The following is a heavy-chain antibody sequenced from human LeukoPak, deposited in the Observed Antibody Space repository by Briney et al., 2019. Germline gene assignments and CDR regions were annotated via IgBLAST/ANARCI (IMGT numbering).Heavy chain of an antibody. J-gene: IGHJ3*02. CDR1: GGSISSSNYY. V-gene: IGHV4-39*07. Sequence: PSETLSLTCTVSGGSISSSNYYWGWIRQPPGKGLEWIGSIYYSGSTYYNPSLKSPVTTSLDTSKNQFSLKLSSVTAADTAVYYCARGVSYNDVFDIWGQGTMVTVSS. CDR3: ARGVSYNDVFDI. D-gene: IGHD1-1*01. CDR2: IYYSGST.